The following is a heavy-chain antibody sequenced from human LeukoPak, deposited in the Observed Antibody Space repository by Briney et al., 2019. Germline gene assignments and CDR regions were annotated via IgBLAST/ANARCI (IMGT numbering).Heavy chain of an antibody. D-gene: IGHD3-3*01. CDR1: GDSTSNYY. V-gene: IGHV4-59*08. Sequence: SETLSLTCAVSGDSTSNYYWSWIRQPLGKRLEYIGYIHYSGVTNYNPSLKSRVTISVDTSKNQFSLKLSSVTAADTAVYYCARHSRRFWSGYYKNYYYYYMDVWGKGTTVTVSS. J-gene: IGHJ6*03. CDR3: ARHSRRFWSGYYKNYYYYYMDV. CDR2: IHYSGVT.